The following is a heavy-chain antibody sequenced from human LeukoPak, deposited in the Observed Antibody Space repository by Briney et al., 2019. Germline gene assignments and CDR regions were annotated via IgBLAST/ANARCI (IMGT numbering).Heavy chain of an antibody. CDR2: ISNDGGGT. CDR3: AKGSSGYFADL. J-gene: IGHJ5*02. Sequence: GGSLRLSCAASGFIFNNYGLIWVRQAPGKGLEWVSAISNDGGGTQYADFVEGRFTISRDNSKNTLFLQMSSLRAEGTALYYCAKGSSGYFADLWGQGTLVTVPS. D-gene: IGHD3-22*01. CDR1: GFIFNNYG. V-gene: IGHV3-23*01.